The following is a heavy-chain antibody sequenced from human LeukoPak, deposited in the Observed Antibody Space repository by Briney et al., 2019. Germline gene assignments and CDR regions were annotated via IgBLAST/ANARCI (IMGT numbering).Heavy chain of an antibody. Sequence: GGSLRLSCAAAGFTFSSYAMSWVRQAPGKGLEWVSAISGSGGSTYYADSVKGRFTISRDNSKNTLYLQMNSLRAEDTAVYYCAKDLGYCSGGSCPHYDYWGQGTLVTVSS. CDR1: GFTFSSYA. J-gene: IGHJ4*02. D-gene: IGHD2-15*01. V-gene: IGHV3-23*01. CDR3: AKDLGYCSGGSCPHYDY. CDR2: ISGSGGST.